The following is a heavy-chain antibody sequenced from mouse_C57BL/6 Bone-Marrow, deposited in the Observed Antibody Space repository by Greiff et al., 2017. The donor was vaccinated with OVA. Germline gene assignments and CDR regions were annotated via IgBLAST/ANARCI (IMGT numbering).Heavy chain of an antibody. V-gene: IGHV1-52*01. Sequence: QVQLQQPGAELVRHGSSVKLSCKASGYTFTSYWMHWVKQRPIQGLEWIGNIDPSDSETHYNQKFKDKATLTVDKSSSTAYMQLSSLTSEDSAVYYCARRDTGTGYFDYWGQGTTLTVSS. CDR3: ARRDTGTGYFDY. D-gene: IGHD4-1*01. CDR1: GYTFTSYW. CDR2: IDPSDSET. J-gene: IGHJ2*01.